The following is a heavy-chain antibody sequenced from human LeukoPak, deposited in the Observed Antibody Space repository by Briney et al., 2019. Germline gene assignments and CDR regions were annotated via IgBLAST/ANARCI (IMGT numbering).Heavy chain of an antibody. CDR2: ISGSSSTI. Sequence: PGGSLRLSCAASGFTFSSYAVSWVRQAPGKGLEWVSYISGSSSTIHYADSVKGRFTISRDNAKNSLFLQMNSLRDEDTAVYYCAREAGYGSGWFGYWGQGTLVTVSS. V-gene: IGHV3-48*02. CDR3: AREAGYGSGWFGY. D-gene: IGHD6-19*01. J-gene: IGHJ4*02. CDR1: GFTFSSYA.